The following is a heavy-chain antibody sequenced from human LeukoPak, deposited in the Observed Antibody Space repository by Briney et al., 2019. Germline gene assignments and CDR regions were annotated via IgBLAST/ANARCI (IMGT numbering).Heavy chain of an antibody. Sequence: WIRQPPGKGLEWIGSMYYSGSTYYNAALRSRLIISVDTSKNQFSLKLSSVTAADTAVYYCAGHFHRDGYTSNVFDIWGQGTMVTVSS. V-gene: IGHV4-39*01. D-gene: IGHD5-24*01. CDR2: MYYSGST. J-gene: IGHJ3*02. CDR3: AGHFHRDGYTSNVFDI.